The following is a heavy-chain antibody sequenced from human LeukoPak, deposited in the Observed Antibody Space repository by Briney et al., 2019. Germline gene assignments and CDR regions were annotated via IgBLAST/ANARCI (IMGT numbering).Heavy chain of an antibody. CDR2: ISAYNGNT. V-gene: IGHV1-18*01. Sequence: ASVKVSCKASGYTFTSYGISWVRQAPGQGLEWMGWISAYNGNTNYAQKLQGRVTMTTDTSTSTAYMELRSLRSDDTAVYYCARDIITYYDILGVRDGDAFDIWGQATMVTVSS. CDR3: ARDIITYYDILGVRDGDAFDI. J-gene: IGHJ3*02. D-gene: IGHD3-9*01. CDR1: GYTFTSYG.